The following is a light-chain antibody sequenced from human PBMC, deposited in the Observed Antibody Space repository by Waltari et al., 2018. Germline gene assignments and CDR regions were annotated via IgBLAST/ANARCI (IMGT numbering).Light chain of an antibody. Sequence: QSALTQPASVSGSPGQSITISCTGASTDVGDYTYVSWYQQIPGKAPKVIIYDVTKRPSGVSNRFSGSKSGISASLSISGLQAEDEAHYYCCSYAGRSTWVFGGGTKVTVL. CDR2: DVT. CDR1: STDVGDYTY. CDR3: CSYAGRSTWV. V-gene: IGLV2-14*03. J-gene: IGLJ3*02.